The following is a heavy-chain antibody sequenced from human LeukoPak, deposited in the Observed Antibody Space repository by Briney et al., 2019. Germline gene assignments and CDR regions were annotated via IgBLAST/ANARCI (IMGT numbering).Heavy chain of an antibody. V-gene: IGHV3-20*04. CDR3: ASLRVRRQWLVYDAFDI. J-gene: IGHJ3*02. D-gene: IGHD6-19*01. CDR1: GFTFDDYG. Sequence: PGGSLRLSCAASGFTFDDYGMSWVRHAPGKGLEWVSGINWNGGSTGYADSVKGRFTISRDNAKNSLYLQMNSLRAEDTALYYCASLRVRRQWLVYDAFDIWGQGTMVTVSS. CDR2: INWNGGST.